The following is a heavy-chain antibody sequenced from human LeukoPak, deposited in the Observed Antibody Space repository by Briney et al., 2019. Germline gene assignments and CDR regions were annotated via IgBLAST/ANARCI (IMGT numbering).Heavy chain of an antibody. Sequence: PSETLSLTCAVYGGSFSGYYWSWIRQPPGKGLEWIGEINHSGSTNYNPSLKSRVTISVDTSKNQSSLKLSSVTAADTAVYYCARGRNYYDSSGYSDYWGQGTLVTVSS. CDR1: GGSFSGYY. CDR3: ARGRNYYDSSGYSDY. D-gene: IGHD3-22*01. V-gene: IGHV4-34*01. CDR2: INHSGST. J-gene: IGHJ4*02.